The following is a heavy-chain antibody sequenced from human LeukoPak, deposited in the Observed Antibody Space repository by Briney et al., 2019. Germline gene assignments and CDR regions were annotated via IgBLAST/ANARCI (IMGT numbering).Heavy chain of an antibody. J-gene: IGHJ6*03. D-gene: IGHD6-19*01. CDR1: GVSIRGDTYY. Sequence: SETLSLTCTVSGVSIRGDTYYWGWLRQPPGKGLEWIGNYHIGNTYYNPSLKSRVTISEDTYKNQFSLRVNSVTAADTAVYYCARLWDSTGLYFYYYMDVWGEGTTVTVSS. CDR2: YHIGNT. V-gene: IGHV4-39*01. CDR3: ARLWDSTGLYFYYYMDV.